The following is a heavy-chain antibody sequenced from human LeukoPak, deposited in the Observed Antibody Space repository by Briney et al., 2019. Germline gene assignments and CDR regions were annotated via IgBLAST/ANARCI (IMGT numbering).Heavy chain of an antibody. Sequence: MSSETLSLTCTVSGGSISSYYWNWIRQPAGKGLEWIGRIHTSGSTNYNPSLKSRVTMSVDTSKNQFSLKLSSVTAADTAVYYCARGKVVAGTPGQNSWDYWGQGTLVTVSS. D-gene: IGHD6-19*01. V-gene: IGHV4-4*07. CDR1: GGSISSYY. J-gene: IGHJ4*02. CDR3: ARGKVVAGTPGQNSWDY. CDR2: IHTSGST.